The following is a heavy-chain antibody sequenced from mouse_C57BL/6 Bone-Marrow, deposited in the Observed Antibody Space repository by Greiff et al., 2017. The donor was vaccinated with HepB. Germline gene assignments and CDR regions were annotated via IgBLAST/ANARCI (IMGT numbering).Heavy chain of an antibody. Sequence: EVHLVESGGGLVQPGESLKLSCASNEYEFPSHDMSWVRQTPEKRLELVAAINSDGGSTYYPDTMERRFTISRDNTKKTLYLQMSSLRSEDTALYYWERRRGMVTYSYWYCDVWGRGTTVTVSA. V-gene: IGHV5-2*01. CDR2: INSDGGST. CDR1: EYEFPSHD. CDR3: ERRRGMVTYSYWYCDV. D-gene: IGHD2-3*01. J-gene: IGHJ1*03.